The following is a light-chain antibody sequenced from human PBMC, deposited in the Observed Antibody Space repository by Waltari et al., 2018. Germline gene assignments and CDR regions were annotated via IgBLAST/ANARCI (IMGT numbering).Light chain of an antibody. CDR1: QSITNV. V-gene: IGKV1-5*03. Sequence: TVRASQSITNVLAWCRQKPGKAPKLLIYRASNLESGVPSRFSGSGSGTEFTLTISSLQPDDFATYYCQQYDNYWTFGQGTKVEIK. J-gene: IGKJ1*01. CDR3: QQYDNYWT. CDR2: RAS.